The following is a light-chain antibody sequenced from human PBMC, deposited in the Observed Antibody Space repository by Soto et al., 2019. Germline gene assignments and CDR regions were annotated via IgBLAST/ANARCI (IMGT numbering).Light chain of an antibody. CDR2: EVS. J-gene: IGLJ3*02. CDR1: SSDVGSYNP. CDR3: CSFTATSTLAL. V-gene: IGLV2-23*02. Sequence: QSALTQAASVSGSPGQSITISCTGTSSDVGSYNPVSWYQQNPGKAPKLIIYEVSKRPSGVSNRFSGSKSGNTASLTISGLQAEDEADYYCCSFTATSTLALFGGGTQLTVL.